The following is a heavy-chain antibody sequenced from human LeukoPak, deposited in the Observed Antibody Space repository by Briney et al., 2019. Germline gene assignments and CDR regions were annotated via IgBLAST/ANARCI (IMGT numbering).Heavy chain of an antibody. Sequence: ASVKVSCKASGYTFTGYYMHWVRQAPGQGLEWMGWINPNSGGTNYAQKFQGRVTITADESTSTAYMELSSLRSEDTAVYYCARDPSTRYSSSWPPYYYYGMDVWGQGTTVTVSS. J-gene: IGHJ6*02. CDR1: GYTFTGYY. CDR2: INPNSGGT. V-gene: IGHV1-2*02. CDR3: ARDPSTRYSSSWPPYYYYGMDV. D-gene: IGHD6-13*01.